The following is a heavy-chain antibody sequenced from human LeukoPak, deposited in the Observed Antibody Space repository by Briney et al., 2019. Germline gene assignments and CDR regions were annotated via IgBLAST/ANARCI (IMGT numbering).Heavy chain of an antibody. J-gene: IGHJ4*02. V-gene: IGHV4-61*08. D-gene: IGHD6-13*01. CDR2: IYYIGST. Sequence: SETLSLTCTVSGGSISSGGYYWSWIRQPPGKGLEWIGYIYYIGSTNYNPSLKSRVTISVDTSKNQFSLKLSSVTAADTAVYYCARLVQMYSSSWYEAFDYWGQGTLVTVSS. CDR1: GGSISSGGYY. CDR3: ARLVQMYSSSWYEAFDY.